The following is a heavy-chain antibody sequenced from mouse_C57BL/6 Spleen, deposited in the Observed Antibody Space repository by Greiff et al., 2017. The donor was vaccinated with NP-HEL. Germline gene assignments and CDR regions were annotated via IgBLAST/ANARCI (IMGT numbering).Heavy chain of an antibody. V-gene: IGHV5-17*01. J-gene: IGHJ4*01. Sequence: EVHLVESGGGLVKPGGSLKLSCAASGFTFSDYGMHWVRQAPEKGLEWVAYISSGSSTIYYADTVKGRFTISRDNAKNTLFLQMTSLRSEDTAMYYCARWWLLRAMDYWGQGTSVTVSS. CDR3: ARWWLLRAMDY. CDR2: ISSGSSTI. D-gene: IGHD2-3*01. CDR1: GFTFSDYG.